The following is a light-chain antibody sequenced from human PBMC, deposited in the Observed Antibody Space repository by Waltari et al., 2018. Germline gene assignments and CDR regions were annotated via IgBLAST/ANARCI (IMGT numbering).Light chain of an antibody. V-gene: IGLV2-23*01. CDR1: SSDVGSYKF. Sequence: QSALTQPASVSGSHGPSITISCTGSSSDVGSYKFVSWYQQHPGKAPQLMIYGGSQRPSGVSNRLSGSKSGNTASLTISGLRAEDEADYYCCSYAGSSPHVIFGGGTKLTVL. J-gene: IGLJ2*01. CDR2: GGS. CDR3: CSYAGSSPHVI.